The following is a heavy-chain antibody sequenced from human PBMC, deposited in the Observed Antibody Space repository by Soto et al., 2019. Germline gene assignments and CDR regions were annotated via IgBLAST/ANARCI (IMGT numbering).Heavy chain of an antibody. J-gene: IGHJ6*04. V-gene: IGHV1-2*02. Sequence: ASVEVSCRDSGYTFSGHYIHWLLQAPGEGPEWMGWINPNSGGTNYAQKFQGRVTVTRDTPTSTAYMELSRLTSDDTAVYYCARSLTEGYCTITGCYTRPLYGMDVWGKGTTVTV. D-gene: IGHD2-2*02. CDR3: ARSLTEGYCTITGCYTRPLYGMDV. CDR2: INPNSGGT. CDR1: GYTFSGHY.